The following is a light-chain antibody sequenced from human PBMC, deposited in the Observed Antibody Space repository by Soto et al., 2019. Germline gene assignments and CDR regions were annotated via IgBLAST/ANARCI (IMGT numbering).Light chain of an antibody. CDR3: QSYDSSLSAYV. CDR1: SSNIGAGYD. V-gene: IGLV1-40*01. J-gene: IGLJ1*01. Sequence: QSALAQPPSVSGAPGQKVTISCTGSSSNIGAGYDLHWYQQLPGTAPKLLLYGNSNRPSGVPDRFSGSKSGTSASRAITGLQAEDEADYYCQSYDSSLSAYVFGTGTKVTVL. CDR2: GNS.